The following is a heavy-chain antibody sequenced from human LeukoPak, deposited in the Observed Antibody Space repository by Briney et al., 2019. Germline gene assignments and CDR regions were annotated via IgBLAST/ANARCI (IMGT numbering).Heavy chain of an antibody. D-gene: IGHD1-1*01. Sequence: SETLSLTCTVSDGSINGYYWSWIRQPPGKGLEWIGSIYYSGSTYYNPSLKSRVTISVDTSKNQFSLKLSSVTAADTAVYYCARGRVSSSTWYSTYYYYFYMDVWGKGTTVTVSS. CDR2: IYYSGST. CDR1: DGSINGYY. CDR3: ARGRVSSSTWYSTYYYYFYMDV. J-gene: IGHJ6*03. V-gene: IGHV4-39*07.